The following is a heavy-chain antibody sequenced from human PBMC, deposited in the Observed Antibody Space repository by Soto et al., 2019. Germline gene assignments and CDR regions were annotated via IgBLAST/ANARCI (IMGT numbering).Heavy chain of an antibody. CDR3: ARGRIMITFGGGPFDY. V-gene: IGHV4-59*12. CDR1: GGSISSYY. CDR2: IYYSGST. D-gene: IGHD3-16*01. Sequence: SETLSLTCTVSGGSISSYYWSWIRQPPGKGLEWIGYIYYSGSTNYNPSLKSRVTISVDTSKNQFSLKLSSVTAADTAVYYCARGRIMITFGGGPFDYWGQGTRVTVSS. J-gene: IGHJ4*02.